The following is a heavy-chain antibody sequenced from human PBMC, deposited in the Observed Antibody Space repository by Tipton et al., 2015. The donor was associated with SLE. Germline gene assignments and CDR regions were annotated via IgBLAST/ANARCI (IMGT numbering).Heavy chain of an antibody. J-gene: IGHJ2*01. D-gene: IGHD6-19*01. V-gene: IGHV3-23*01. CDR1: GFTFSSYG. CDR2: ISGSGGST. Sequence: GSLRLSCAASGFTFSSYGMSWVRQAPGKGLEWVSAISGSGGSTYYADSVKGRFTISRDNAKNSLYLQMNSLRAEDTALYYCARDRTRWAVAGPNRYFDLWGRGTLVTVSS. CDR3: ARDRTRWAVAGPNRYFDL.